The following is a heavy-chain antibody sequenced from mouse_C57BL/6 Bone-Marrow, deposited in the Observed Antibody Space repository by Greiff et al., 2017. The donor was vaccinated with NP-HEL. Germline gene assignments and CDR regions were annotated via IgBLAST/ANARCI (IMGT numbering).Heavy chain of an antibody. CDR1: GFSFTSYG. V-gene: IGHV2-5*01. Sequence: VQLQQSGPGLVQPSQSLSITCTVSGFSFTSYGVHWVRQSPGKGLEWLGVIWRGGSTDYNAAFMSRLSNIKDNSKSQVFFKMNSPQADDTAIYYCATPGAWFAYWGQGTLVTVSA. CDR3: ATPGAWFAY. D-gene: IGHD1-1*02. J-gene: IGHJ3*01. CDR2: IWRGGST.